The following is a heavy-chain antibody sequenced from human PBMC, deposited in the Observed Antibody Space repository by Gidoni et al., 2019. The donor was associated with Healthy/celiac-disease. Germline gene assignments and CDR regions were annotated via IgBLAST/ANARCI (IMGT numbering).Heavy chain of an antibody. J-gene: IGHJ4*02. CDR2: INHSGST. Sequence: QVQLQQWGAGLLKPSKTLSLTCAVYGGSFSGYYWSWIRQPPGKGLEWIGEINHSGSTNYNPSLKSRVTISVDTSKNQFSLKLSSVTAADTAVYYCARGAPRRVVIYYFDYWGQGTLVTVSS. CDR1: GGSFSGYY. CDR3: ARGAPRRVVIYYFDY. D-gene: IGHD3-22*01. V-gene: IGHV4-34*01.